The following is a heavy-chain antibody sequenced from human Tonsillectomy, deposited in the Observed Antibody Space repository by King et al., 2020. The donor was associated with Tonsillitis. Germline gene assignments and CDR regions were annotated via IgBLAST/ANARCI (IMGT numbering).Heavy chain of an antibody. V-gene: IGHV4-30-2*01. CDR2: IYHSGST. CDR3: ARAPRDLYSSSSGPMDV. D-gene: IGHD6-6*01. Sequence: LQLQESGSGLVKPSQTLSLTCAVSGGSISSGGYSWSWIRQPPGKGLEWIGYIYHSGSTYYNPSLKSRVTISVDRSKNQFSLKLSSVTAADTAVYYCARAPRDLYSSSSGPMDVWGQGTTVTVSS. J-gene: IGHJ6*02. CDR1: GGSISSGGYS.